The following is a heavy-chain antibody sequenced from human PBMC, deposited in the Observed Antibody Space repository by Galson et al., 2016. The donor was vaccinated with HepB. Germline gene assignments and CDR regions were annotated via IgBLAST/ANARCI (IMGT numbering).Heavy chain of an antibody. CDR3: AKDPYGDFAASDMDV. D-gene: IGHD2-21*02. J-gene: IGHJ6*02. V-gene: IGHV3-30*18. Sequence: SLRLSCAASGFTFSAYAMHWVRQAPGKGLEWVAFITYDGGNKNCADSLKVRFTIFRDNSKNTLYLQMNSLRVEDTAVYYCAKDPYGDFAASDMDVWGQGTTVTV. CDR2: ITYDGGNK. CDR1: GFTFSAYA.